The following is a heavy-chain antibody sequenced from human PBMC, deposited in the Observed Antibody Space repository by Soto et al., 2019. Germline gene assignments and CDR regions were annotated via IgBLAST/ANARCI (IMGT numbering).Heavy chain of an antibody. V-gene: IGHV1-69*10. CDR2: IIPVLGPA. Sequence: SVKVSCKASGGTYNTFAISWVRQAPGQGLEWMGGIIPVLGPAFYAQKFQGRVTITADKSTTTAYLELTSLRSEDTAVYYCVRAAKRYFDYWGQGTLVTVS. CDR1: GGTYNTFA. J-gene: IGHJ4*02. CDR3: VRAAKRYFDY.